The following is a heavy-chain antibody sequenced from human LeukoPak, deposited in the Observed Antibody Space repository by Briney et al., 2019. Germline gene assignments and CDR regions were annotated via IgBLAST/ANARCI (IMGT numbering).Heavy chain of an antibody. CDR1: GFTFSDYY. Sequence: GGSLRLSCAASGFTFSDYYMSWIRQAPGKGLEWVSSISSSSSYIYYADSVKGRFTISRDNAKNSLYLQMNSLRAEDTAVYYCARVYGDYGVGFDHWGQGTLVTVSS. D-gene: IGHD4-17*01. CDR3: ARVYGDYGVGFDH. J-gene: IGHJ4*02. V-gene: IGHV3-11*06. CDR2: ISSSSSYI.